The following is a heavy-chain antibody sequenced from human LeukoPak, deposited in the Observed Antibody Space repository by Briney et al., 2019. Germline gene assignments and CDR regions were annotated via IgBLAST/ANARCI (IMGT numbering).Heavy chain of an antibody. CDR1: GYTFTGYY. CDR2: INPNSGGT. Sequence: ASVKVSCKASGYTFTGYYMHWVRQAPGQGLEWMGWINPNSGGTNYAQKFQGRVTMTSDTSISTAYMELSRLRSDDTAVYYCARDDSGYDSLDYWGQGTLVTVSS. V-gene: IGHV1-2*02. CDR3: ARDDSGYDSLDY. J-gene: IGHJ4*02. D-gene: IGHD5-12*01.